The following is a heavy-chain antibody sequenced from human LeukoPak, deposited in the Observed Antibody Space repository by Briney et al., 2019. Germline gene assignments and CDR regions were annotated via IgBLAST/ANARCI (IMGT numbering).Heavy chain of an antibody. CDR2: INPNSGGT. CDR1: GYTFTGYL. D-gene: IGHD2-2*01. V-gene: IGHV1-2*02. J-gene: IGHJ6*03. CDR3: ARDRDCTSTICYYYYMDV. Sequence: ASVKVSCKASGYTFTGYLMHWVRQAPGQGLEWMGWINPNSGGTIYPQKFRGRVTMTRDTSISAAFMELSRLTSVDTAVYYCARDRDCTSTICYYYYMDVCGKGTTVSVSS.